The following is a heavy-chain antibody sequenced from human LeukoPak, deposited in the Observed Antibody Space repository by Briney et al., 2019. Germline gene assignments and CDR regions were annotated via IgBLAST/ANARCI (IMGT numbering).Heavy chain of an antibody. V-gene: IGHV4-59*08. CDR2: ISDIGSI. CDR1: GGSISSYY. D-gene: IGHD2/OR15-2a*01. Sequence: SETLSHTCTVSGGSISSYYWSWIRQPPGKGLEWIAYISDIGSINYNPSLKSRVTISLGTSKNQFSLKLSSVTAADTAVYYCAGHHPRNTVDFWGQGTLVTVSS. CDR3: AGHHPRNTVDF. J-gene: IGHJ4*02.